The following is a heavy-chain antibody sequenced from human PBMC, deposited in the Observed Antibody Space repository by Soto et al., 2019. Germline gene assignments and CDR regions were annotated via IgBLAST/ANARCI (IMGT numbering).Heavy chain of an antibody. CDR2: IYHSGST. D-gene: IGHD6-13*01. J-gene: IGHJ4*02. CDR1: GGSISSNNW. CDR3: ARAAMGGSSWPFDY. Sequence: QVQLQESGSGQVKPSGTLYLTCAVSGGSISSNNWWSWVRQLPGKGLEWIGEIYHSGSTNYNPSLKSRVTISVDKSKNQFSLKLSSVTAADTAVYYCARAAMGGSSWPFDYWGQGTLVTVSS. V-gene: IGHV4-4*02.